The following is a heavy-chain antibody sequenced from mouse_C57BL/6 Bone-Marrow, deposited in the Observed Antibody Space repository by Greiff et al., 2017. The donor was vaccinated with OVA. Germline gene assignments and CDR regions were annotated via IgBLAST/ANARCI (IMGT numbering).Heavy chain of an antibody. CDR3: AEEGVWFRYYYDY. Sequence: QVQLQQSGAELMKPGASVKLSCTATGYTFTGYWIEWVKQRPGHGLEWIGEILPGSGSTNYNEKFKGKATFTADTSSNTAYLQLSNLTPVDSAILYCAEEGVWFRYYYDYWGQGTTLTVSS. J-gene: IGHJ2*01. CDR2: ILPGSGST. CDR1: GYTFTGYW. D-gene: IGHD2-10*02. V-gene: IGHV1-9*01.